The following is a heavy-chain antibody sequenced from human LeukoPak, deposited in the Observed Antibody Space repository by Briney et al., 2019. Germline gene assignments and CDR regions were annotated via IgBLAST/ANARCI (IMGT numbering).Heavy chain of an antibody. CDR1: GGSISSGGYY. Sequence: SETLSLTCTVSGGSISSGGYYWSWIRQHPGKGLEWIGYIYYSGSTYYNPSLKSRVTISVDTPKNQFSLKLSSVTAADTAVYYCARGSFDYFDYWGQGTLVTVSS. J-gene: IGHJ4*02. CDR2: IYYSGST. V-gene: IGHV4-31*03. CDR3: ARGSFDYFDY.